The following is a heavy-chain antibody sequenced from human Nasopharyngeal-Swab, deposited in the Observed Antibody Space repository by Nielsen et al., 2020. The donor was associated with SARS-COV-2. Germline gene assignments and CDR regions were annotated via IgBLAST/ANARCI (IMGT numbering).Heavy chain of an antibody. CDR3: ARDQIVVVVAATSYYYGMDV. CDR2: INHSGST. D-gene: IGHD2-15*01. CDR1: GGSFSDYY. V-gene: IGHV4-34*01. J-gene: IGHJ6*02. Sequence: GSLRLSCAVYGGSFSDYYWSWIRQPPGKGLEWIGEINHSGSTNYNPSLKSRVTISVDKSKNQFSLKLSSVTAADTAVYYCARDQIVVVVAATSYYYGMDVWGQGTTVTVSS.